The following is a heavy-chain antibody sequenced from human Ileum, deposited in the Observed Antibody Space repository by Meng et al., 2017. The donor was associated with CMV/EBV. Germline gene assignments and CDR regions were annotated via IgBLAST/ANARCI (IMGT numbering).Heavy chain of an antibody. V-gene: IGHV3-23*01. D-gene: IGHD1-26*01. Sequence: GESLKISCAASGFTFSSYAMSWVRQAAGKGLEWVSAISDSGVSTYYADSVKGRFTISRDKSKSTLYLQMNSLRAEDTAVYYCARGLKWELPIYYWGQGTLVTVSS. CDR1: GFTFSSYA. CDR3: ARGLKWELPIYY. CDR2: ISDSGVST. J-gene: IGHJ4*02.